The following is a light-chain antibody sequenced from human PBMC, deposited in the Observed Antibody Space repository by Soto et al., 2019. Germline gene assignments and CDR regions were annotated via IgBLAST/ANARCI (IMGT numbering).Light chain of an antibody. CDR3: SSYAGNTFV. V-gene: IGLV2-8*01. CDR2: EVT. Sequence: QYPLTQHQSASGSPGQSVTITCTETSCDDSAYNYVSCHQQHPGKAPKVLLYEVTKRPLGVPDHFSGAIDGDTASRSVSWLQADDESDYYCSSYAGNTFVFGTETKVSFL. J-gene: IGLJ1*01. CDR1: SCDDSAYNY.